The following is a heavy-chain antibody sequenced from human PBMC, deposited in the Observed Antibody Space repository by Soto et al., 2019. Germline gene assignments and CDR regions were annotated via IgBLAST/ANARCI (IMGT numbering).Heavy chain of an antibody. Sequence: QVQLVQSGAEVKKPGASVKVSCKASGYTFPNFGIAWVRQAPGQGLERMGWVSVHSGNTEYAQKLLGRVTMTTDTSTTTAYMELRSLTSDDTAVYYCARDRDCGSGGSCYPERYFDLWGPGTLVTVSS. J-gene: IGHJ2*01. D-gene: IGHD2-15*01. CDR3: ARDRDCGSGGSCYPERYFDL. CDR2: VSVHSGNT. V-gene: IGHV1-18*01. CDR1: GYTFPNFG.